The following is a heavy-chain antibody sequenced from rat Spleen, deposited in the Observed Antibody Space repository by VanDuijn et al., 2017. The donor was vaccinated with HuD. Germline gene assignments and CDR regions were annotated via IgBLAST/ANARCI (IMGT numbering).Heavy chain of an antibody. CDR3: ARQGAASYYGYNRFAY. Sequence: EVQLVESGGGLVQPGRSLKLSCAASGFTLSDYDMAWVRQAPAKGLEWVASIGPSGGNTYYRDSVKGRFTVSRDNAKSTLSLQMDSLRSEDTATYYGARQGAASYYGYNRFAYWGQGTLVTVSS. D-gene: IGHD1-9*01. J-gene: IGHJ3*01. V-gene: IGHV5-25*01. CDR2: IGPSGGNT. CDR1: GFTLSDYD.